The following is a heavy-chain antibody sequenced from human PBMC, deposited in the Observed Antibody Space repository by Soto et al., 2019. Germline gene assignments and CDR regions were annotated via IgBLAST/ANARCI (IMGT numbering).Heavy chain of an antibody. CDR3: AHPRGYGVFDAYDI. D-gene: IGHD4-17*01. CDR2: ISNTGVST. Sequence: PGESLKISCAASGFTFSTYAMSWVRQAPGKGLEWVSAISNTGVSTYHADSVKGRFTISRDNSINRLYMQMNSLRTEDTAVYYCAHPRGYGVFDAYDIWGQGTMVTVSS. J-gene: IGHJ3*02. CDR1: GFTFSTYA. V-gene: IGHV3-23*01.